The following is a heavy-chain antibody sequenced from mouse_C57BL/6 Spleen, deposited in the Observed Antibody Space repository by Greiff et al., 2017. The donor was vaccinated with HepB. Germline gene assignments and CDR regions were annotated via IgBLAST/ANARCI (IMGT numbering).Heavy chain of an antibody. Sequence: QVQLKQSGAELVRPGASVKLSCKASGYTFTDYYINWVKPRPGQGLEWIARIYPGSGNTYYNEKFKGKATLTAEKSSSTAYMQLSSLTSEDSAVYFCARCIYYGYGDYAMDYWGQGTSVTVSS. J-gene: IGHJ4*01. CDR3: ARCIYYGYGDYAMDY. CDR2: IYPGSGNT. D-gene: IGHD2-2*01. CDR1: GYTFTDYY. V-gene: IGHV1-76*01.